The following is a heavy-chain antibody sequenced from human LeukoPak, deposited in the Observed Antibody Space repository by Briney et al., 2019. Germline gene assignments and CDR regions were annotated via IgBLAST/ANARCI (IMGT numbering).Heavy chain of an antibody. Sequence: GASVKVSCKASGYTFTSYGISWVRQAPGQGLEWMGWISAYNGNTNYAQKLQGRVTMTTDTSTSTAYMELRSLRSDDTAVYYCARPSYDFWSGYYFDYWGQGTLVTVSS. V-gene: IGHV1-18*01. CDR2: ISAYNGNT. J-gene: IGHJ4*02. D-gene: IGHD3-3*01. CDR3: ARPSYDFWSGYYFDY. CDR1: GYTFTSYG.